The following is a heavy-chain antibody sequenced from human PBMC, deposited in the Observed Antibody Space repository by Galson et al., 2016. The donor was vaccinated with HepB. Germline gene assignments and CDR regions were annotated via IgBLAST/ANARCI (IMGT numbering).Heavy chain of an antibody. Sequence: SLRLSCAASGFTFSSYAMSWVRQAPGKGLEWVSAIGGGGGSTYYADSVKGRFTISRDNSKNTLYLQMNSLRAGDTALYYCAKHPSDASSGYYYVNYFDYWGQGTLVTVSS. V-gene: IGHV3-23*01. CDR1: GFTFSSYA. J-gene: IGHJ4*02. D-gene: IGHD3-22*01. CDR2: IGGGGGST. CDR3: AKHPSDASSGYYYVNYFDY.